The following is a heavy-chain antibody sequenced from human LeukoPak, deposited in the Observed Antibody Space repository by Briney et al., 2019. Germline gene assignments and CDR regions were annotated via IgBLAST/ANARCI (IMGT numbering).Heavy chain of an antibody. V-gene: IGHV3-43*02. Sequence: PGGSLRLSCAASGFTFDAYAMQCVRPAPGRGVEWVSLICGDGGSTYYAESVGSGFTISRDNSINSLYLQMDSLRTEDTAFYYCAKEIDTLGTNAFDICGEGAMVTVSS. D-gene: IGHD2-15*01. CDR2: ICGDGGST. J-gene: IGHJ3*02. CDR1: GFTFDAYA. CDR3: AKEIDTLGTNAFDI.